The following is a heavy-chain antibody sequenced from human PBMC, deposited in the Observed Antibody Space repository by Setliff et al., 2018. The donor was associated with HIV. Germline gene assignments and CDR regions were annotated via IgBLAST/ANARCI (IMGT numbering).Heavy chain of an antibody. V-gene: IGHV3-23*01. D-gene: IGHD1-1*01. Sequence: GGSLRLSCAASGFTFSNHVMNWVHQAPGKGLEWVSAISTSGGAADYADSVKGRFTISRDNSRNTLYLQMNSPRAEDTALYFCARRGNLLEGRQLDSWGQGTLVTVSS. CDR3: ARRGNLLEGRQLDS. J-gene: IGHJ4*02. CDR2: ISTSGGAA. CDR1: GFTFSNHV.